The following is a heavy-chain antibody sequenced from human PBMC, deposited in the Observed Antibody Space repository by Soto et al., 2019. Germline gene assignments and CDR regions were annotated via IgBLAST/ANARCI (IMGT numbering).Heavy chain of an antibody. J-gene: IGHJ4*02. V-gene: IGHV1-69*02. CDR1: GDTFTSSS. Sequence: SVKVSCNASGDTFTSSSINVVRQAPGLGLEWMGRINPILSMSNYAQRFQGRVTMTADKSTSTAYMELSSLRSEDTAIYYCASSYGSGYRAFDYWGQGALVTVSS. CDR3: ASSYGSGYRAFDY. CDR2: INPILSMS. D-gene: IGHD3-10*01.